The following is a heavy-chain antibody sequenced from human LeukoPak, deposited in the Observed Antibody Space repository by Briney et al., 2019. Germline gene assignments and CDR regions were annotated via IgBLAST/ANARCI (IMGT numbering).Heavy chain of an antibody. Sequence: SETLSLTCALYGGSFSGYYCSCIRQPPGKGLECIGEINQRGSTHYTPSLKSRVTISVDTSKNQFSLRLSSVTAADTAVYYCARGPRRGYSYGQHYYFDYWGQGTLVTVSS. CDR2: INQRGST. CDR3: ARGPRRGYSYGQHYYFDY. CDR1: GGSFSGYY. D-gene: IGHD5-18*01. J-gene: IGHJ4*02. V-gene: IGHV4-34*01.